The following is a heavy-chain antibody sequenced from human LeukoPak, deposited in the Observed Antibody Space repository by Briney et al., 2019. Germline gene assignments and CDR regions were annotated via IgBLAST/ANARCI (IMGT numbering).Heavy chain of an antibody. CDR3: ARHPDRPYSSSPFDY. CDR2: IYPADSDT. V-gene: IGHV5-51*01. J-gene: IGHJ4*02. D-gene: IGHD6-6*01. CDR1: GYSFTSYW. Sequence: GESLKISCKGSGYSFTSYWIGWVRQMPGKGVVGMGIIYPADSDTRYSPSFQGQVTISADKSISTAYLQWSSLKASDTAMYYCARHPDRPYSSSPFDYWGQGTLVTVSS.